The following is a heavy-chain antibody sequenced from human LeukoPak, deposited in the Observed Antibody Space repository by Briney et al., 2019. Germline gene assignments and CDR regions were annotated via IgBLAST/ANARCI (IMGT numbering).Heavy chain of an antibody. CDR2: INPNSGST. Sequence: ASVKVSCTASGYTFTGYYMHWVRQAPGQGLEWMGWINPNSGSTNYAQTFQGRVTMTRDTSSRTAYMELRSLRSDDTAVYYCAREVPGCSSTSCYGRGWFDPWGQGTLVTVSS. CDR3: AREVPGCSSTSCYGRGWFDP. CDR1: GYTFTGYY. V-gene: IGHV1-2*02. J-gene: IGHJ5*02. D-gene: IGHD2-2*01.